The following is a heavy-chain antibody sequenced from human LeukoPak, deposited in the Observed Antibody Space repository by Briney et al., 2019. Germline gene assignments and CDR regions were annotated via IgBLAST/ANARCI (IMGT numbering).Heavy chain of an antibody. V-gene: IGHV4-59*01. D-gene: IGHD3-22*01. J-gene: IGHJ3*02. CDR1: GGSISSYY. Sequence: SETLSLTCAVSGGSISSYYWSWIRQPPGKGLEWIGYIYYSGSTNYNLSLKSRVTISVDTSKNQFSLKLSSVTAADTAVYYCATRSPIYYDSSGDDAFDIWGQGTMVTVSS. CDR2: IYYSGST. CDR3: ATRSPIYYDSSGDDAFDI.